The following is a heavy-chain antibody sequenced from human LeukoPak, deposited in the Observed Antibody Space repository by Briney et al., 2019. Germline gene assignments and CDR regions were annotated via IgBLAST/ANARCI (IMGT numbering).Heavy chain of an antibody. CDR3: AREGFWSGYDVGYLYNWFDP. V-gene: IGHV3-21*01. Sequence: GGSLGLSCAASGFTFSSYEMNWVRQAPGKGLEWVSSISSSSSYIYYADSVKGRFTISRDNAKNSLYLQMNSLRAEDTAVYYCAREGFWSGYDVGYLYNWFDPLGQGTLVTVSS. CDR1: GFTFSSYE. CDR2: ISSSSSYI. D-gene: IGHD3-3*01. J-gene: IGHJ5*02.